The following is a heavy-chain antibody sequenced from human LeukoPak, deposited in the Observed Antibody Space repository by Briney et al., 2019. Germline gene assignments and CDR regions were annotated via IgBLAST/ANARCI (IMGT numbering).Heavy chain of an antibody. D-gene: IGHD1-26*01. CDR3: TRDPILGAPDYFDY. Sequence: GGSLRLSCAASGFTFSSYAMTWVRQAPGKGLEWVAVTSPDEGLKFYGDSVKGRFTISRDNSKNTMYLQMNNLREEDTAVYYCTRDPILGAPDYFDYWGQGTLVTVSS. V-gene: IGHV3-30*04. CDR1: GFTFSSYA. J-gene: IGHJ4*02. CDR2: TSPDEGLK.